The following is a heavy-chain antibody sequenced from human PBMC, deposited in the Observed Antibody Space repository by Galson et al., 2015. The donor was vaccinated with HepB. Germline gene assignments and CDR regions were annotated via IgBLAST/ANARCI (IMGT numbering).Heavy chain of an antibody. V-gene: IGHV1-18*01. D-gene: IGHD1/OR15-1a*01. Sequence: SCKASANTFTIYGISWVRQAPGQGLEWMGWISAYTGKTNYAQKLQGRVTMTTDTSTSTAYMELRSLRSDDTAVYYCARNNYDKDAFDIWGQGTMVTVSS. CDR2: ISAYTGKT. J-gene: IGHJ3*02. CDR1: ANTFTIYG. CDR3: ARNNYDKDAFDI.